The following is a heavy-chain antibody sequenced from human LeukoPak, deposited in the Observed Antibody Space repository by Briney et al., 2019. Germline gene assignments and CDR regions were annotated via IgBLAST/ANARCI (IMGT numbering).Heavy chain of an antibody. Sequence: GGSLRLSCAASGFTFSNAWMSWVGQAPGKGLEWVGRIKSKSDGGTTEYAAPVKGRFTISRDDSKNTLYLQMNSLKTEDTAVYYCTTKGPACSGGSCYWRWGQGTLVTVSS. CDR2: IKSKSDGGTT. CDR3: TTKGPACSGGSCYWR. D-gene: IGHD2-15*01. V-gene: IGHV3-15*01. J-gene: IGHJ4*02. CDR1: GFTFSNAW.